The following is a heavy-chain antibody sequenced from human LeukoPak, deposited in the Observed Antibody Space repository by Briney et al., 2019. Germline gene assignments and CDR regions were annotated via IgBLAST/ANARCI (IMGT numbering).Heavy chain of an antibody. J-gene: IGHJ4*02. CDR3: ARVDWNYASRMLSY. CDR2: IIPIFGTA. Sequence: SVKVSCKASGGTFSSYAISWVRQAPGQGLEWMGRIIPIFGTANYAQKFQGRVTITTDESTSTAYMELSSLRSDDTAVYYCARVDWNYASRMLSYWGQGTLVTVSS. V-gene: IGHV1-69*05. D-gene: IGHD1-7*01. CDR1: GGTFSSYA.